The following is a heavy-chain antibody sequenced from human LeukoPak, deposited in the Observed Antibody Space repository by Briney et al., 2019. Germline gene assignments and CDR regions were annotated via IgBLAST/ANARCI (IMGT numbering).Heavy chain of an antibody. V-gene: IGHV3-15*01. CDR2: IKSNNDGGTT. CDR1: GFIFNRAW. Sequence: GGSLRLSCAASGFIFNRAWMNWVRQAPGKGPEWVGRIKSNNDGGTTDYASPVEGRFIISRDDSKNTIYLQMNRLIIDDTAIYYCTPVMVEDRGFWGQGTLVTVSS. J-gene: IGHJ4*02. D-gene: IGHD2-21*01. CDR3: TPVMVEDRGF.